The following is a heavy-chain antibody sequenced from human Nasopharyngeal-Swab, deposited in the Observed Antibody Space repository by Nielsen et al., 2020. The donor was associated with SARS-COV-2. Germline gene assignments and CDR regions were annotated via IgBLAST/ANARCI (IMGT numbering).Heavy chain of an antibody. CDR1: GLGFSNYE. V-gene: IGHV3-48*03. J-gene: IGHJ3*02. CDR3: AREVPYSGHDDAFDI. D-gene: IGHD5-12*01. CDR2: ISTTTATI. Sequence: GGSLRLSCAASGLGFSNYEMNWVRQAPGKGLEWISYISTTTATIYYADSVKGRFTISRDNAKNSLYLQMNSLRAEDPAVYYCAREVPYSGHDDAFDIWGQGTMVTVSS.